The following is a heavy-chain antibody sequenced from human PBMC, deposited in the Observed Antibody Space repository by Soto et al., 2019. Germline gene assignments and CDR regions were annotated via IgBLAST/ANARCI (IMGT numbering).Heavy chain of an antibody. V-gene: IGHV2-26*01. CDR2: IFSNDEK. CDR3: ARTLRITIFGQYYYYMDV. J-gene: IGHJ6*03. CDR1: GFSLSNARMG. D-gene: IGHD3-3*01. Sequence: SGPTLVNPTETLTLTCTVSGFSLSNARMGVSWIRQPPGKALEWLVHIFSNDEKSYSTSLQSRLTISKDTSKSQVVVTMTNMDRVDTATYFCARTLRITIFGQYYYYMDVWGKGTTVTVSS.